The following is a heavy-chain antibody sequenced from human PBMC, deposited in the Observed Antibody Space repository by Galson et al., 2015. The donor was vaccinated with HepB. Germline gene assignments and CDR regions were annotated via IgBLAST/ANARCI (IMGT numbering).Heavy chain of an antibody. CDR1: GYTFTSYY. V-gene: IGHV1-46*01. CDR2: INPSGGST. CDR3: ARDPPSAGLFDY. Sequence: SVKVSCKASGYTFTSYYMHWVRQAPGQGLEWMGIINPSGGSTSYAQKFQGRVTMTRDTSTSTVCMELSSLRSEDTAVYYCARDPPSAGLFDYWGQGTLVTVSS. J-gene: IGHJ4*02. D-gene: IGHD6-13*01.